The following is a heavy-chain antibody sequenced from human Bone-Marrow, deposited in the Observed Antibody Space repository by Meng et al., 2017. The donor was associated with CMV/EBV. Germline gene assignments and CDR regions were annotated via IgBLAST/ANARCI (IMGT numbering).Heavy chain of an antibody. CDR3: ARVTGVGDIVVVPAATNPDDAFDI. J-gene: IGHJ3*02. Sequence: KVSCKGSGYSFTSYWIGWVRQMPGKGLEWMGIIYPGDSDTRYSPSFQGQVTISADKSISTAYLQWSSLKASDTAMYYCARVTGVGDIVVVPAATNPDDAFDIWGQGTMVTV. CDR1: GYSFTSYW. CDR2: IYPGDSDT. D-gene: IGHD2-2*01. V-gene: IGHV5-51*01.